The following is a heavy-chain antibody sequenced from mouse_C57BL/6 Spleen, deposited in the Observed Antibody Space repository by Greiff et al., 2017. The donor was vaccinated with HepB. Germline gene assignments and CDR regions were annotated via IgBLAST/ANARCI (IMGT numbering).Heavy chain of an antibody. V-gene: IGHV5-9*01. CDR2: ISGGGGNT. CDR3: ARREGTWFAY. CDR1: GFTFSSYT. J-gene: IGHJ3*01. Sequence: EVQLLESGGGLVKPGGSLKLSCAASGFTFSSYTMSWVRQTPEKRLEWVATISGGGGNTYYPDSVKGRFTISRDNAKNTLYLQMSSLRSEDTALYYCARREGTWFAYWGQGTLVTVSA.